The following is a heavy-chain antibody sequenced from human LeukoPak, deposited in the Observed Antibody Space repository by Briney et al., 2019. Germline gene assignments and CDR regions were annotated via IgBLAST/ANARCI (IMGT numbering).Heavy chain of an antibody. J-gene: IGHJ4*02. CDR3: ALGSVNRFYLDY. D-gene: IGHD3-16*02. CDR1: GGSISSSSYY. CDR2: IYSTGNT. V-gene: IGHV3-53*01. Sequence: ETLSLTCTVSGGSISSSSYYWGWIRQPPGKGLEWVSVIYSTGNTYYSDSVKGRFTLSRDKSSNTVLLQMNSLRAEDTAVYYCALGSVNRFYLDYWGQGALVTVSS.